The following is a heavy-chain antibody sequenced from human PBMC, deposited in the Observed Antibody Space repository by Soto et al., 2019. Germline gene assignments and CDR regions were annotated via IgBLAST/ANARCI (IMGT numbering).Heavy chain of an antibody. D-gene: IGHD3-3*01. CDR1: GGSITDSNYY. Sequence: SETLSLTCSVSGGSITDSNYYWAWVRQPPGKGLESIGSIYYSGNTYYNPSLKSRVTISVDTSKNQFSLKLTSVSSADMAMFYCARLVDFWSSYYDIWGQGHLVTISS. J-gene: IGHJ4*02. V-gene: IGHV4-39*01. CDR3: ARLVDFWSSYYDI. CDR2: IYYSGNT.